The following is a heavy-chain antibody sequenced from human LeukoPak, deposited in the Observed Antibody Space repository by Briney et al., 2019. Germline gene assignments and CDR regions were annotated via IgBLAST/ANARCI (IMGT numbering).Heavy chain of an antibody. CDR2: MNPNSGNT. J-gene: IGHJ6*04. CDR1: GYTFTSYD. D-gene: IGHD3-10*02. Sequence: ASVKVSCKATGYTFTSYDINWVRQAAGQGLEWMGWMNPNSGNTGDAQKFQGRVTMTRNTSIGTAYMGLSSLRAEDTAVYYCAELGITMIGGVWGKGTTVTISS. V-gene: IGHV1-8*01. CDR3: AELGITMIGGV.